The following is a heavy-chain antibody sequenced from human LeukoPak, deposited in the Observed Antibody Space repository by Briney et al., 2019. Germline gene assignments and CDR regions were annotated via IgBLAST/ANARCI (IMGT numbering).Heavy chain of an antibody. CDR2: INPSGGST. CDR1: GYTFTSYY. Sequence: ASVKVSCXASGYTFTSYYMHWVRQAPGQGLEWMAIINPSGGSTSYAQKFQGRVTMTRDTSTSTVYMELSSLRSEDTAVYYCARVGIAAAGTRWFDPWGQGTLVTVSS. J-gene: IGHJ5*02. CDR3: ARVGIAAAGTRWFDP. D-gene: IGHD6-13*01. V-gene: IGHV1-46*01.